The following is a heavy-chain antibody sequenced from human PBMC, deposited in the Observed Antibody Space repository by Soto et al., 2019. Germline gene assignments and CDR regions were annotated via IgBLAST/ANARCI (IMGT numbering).Heavy chain of an antibody. Sequence: ASVKVSCKASGYTFTDYYLHWVRQAPGQGLEWMGWMNPGSGGTDYAQNFQGRVTMTRDTSITTAYMELSTLSSDDTAMYYCTRAYYYDSSGPPGLDPFDVWGQGTMVTVSS. CDR2: MNPGSGGT. J-gene: IGHJ3*01. CDR1: GYTFTDYY. V-gene: IGHV1-2*02. CDR3: TRAYYYDSSGPPGLDPFDV. D-gene: IGHD3-22*01.